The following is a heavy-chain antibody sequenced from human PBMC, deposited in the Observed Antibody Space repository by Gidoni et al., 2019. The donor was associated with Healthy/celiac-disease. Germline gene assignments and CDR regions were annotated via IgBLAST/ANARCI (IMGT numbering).Heavy chain of an antibody. CDR2: IYWDDDK. V-gene: IGHV2-5*02. Sequence: QITFKESCPTLVKPTQTLTLTCTFSGFSLITSGVGMAWIRQPPGKALEWLALIYWDDDKRYSPSLKSRLTINKDTSKNQVVLIMTNMDTVDTAKYYCANMRGDYVWGSYRPTSDAFDIWGQGTMVTVSS. CDR3: ANMRGDYVWGSYRPTSDAFDI. J-gene: IGHJ3*02. CDR1: GFSLITSGVG. D-gene: IGHD3-16*02.